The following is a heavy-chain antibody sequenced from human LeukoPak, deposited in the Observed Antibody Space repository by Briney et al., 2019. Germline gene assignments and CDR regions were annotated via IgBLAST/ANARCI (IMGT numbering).Heavy chain of an antibody. CDR1: GFTFSSYA. CDR2: ISYDGSNK. Sequence: GGSLRLSCAASGFTFSSYAMHWVRQAPGKGLEWVAVISYDGSNKYYADSVKGRFTISRDNSKNTLYLQMNSLRAEDTAVYYCALVGVAFDYWGQGTLVTVSS. CDR3: ALVGVAFDY. V-gene: IGHV3-30*04. J-gene: IGHJ4*02. D-gene: IGHD2-15*01.